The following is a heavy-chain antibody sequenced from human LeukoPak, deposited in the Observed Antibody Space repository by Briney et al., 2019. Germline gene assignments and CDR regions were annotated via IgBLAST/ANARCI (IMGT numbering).Heavy chain of an antibody. D-gene: IGHD3-10*01. Sequence: GGSLRLSCAASGFTFTNYWMHWVRQVPGKGLVWVSDVNSDGTRTRYADFVQGRFTISRDNAKNSLYLQMNSLRAEDTAVYYCARDQGLRSGFHYYYMDVWGVGTTVTISS. J-gene: IGHJ6*03. CDR1: GFTFTNYW. V-gene: IGHV3-74*01. CDR2: VNSDGTRT. CDR3: ARDQGLRSGFHYYYMDV.